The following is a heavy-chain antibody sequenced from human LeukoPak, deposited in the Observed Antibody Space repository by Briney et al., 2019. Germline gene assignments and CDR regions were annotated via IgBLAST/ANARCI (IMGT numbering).Heavy chain of an antibody. CDR3: AKDRVGYEGPFDY. J-gene: IGHJ4*02. Sequence: GGSLRLSRAASGFSFNIYGMAWVRQAPGRGLEWVSYITDRGNNKYYADAVKGRFTISRDNSKNTLYLQMNSLRAEDTAVYYCAKDRVGYEGPFDYWGQGTLVTVSS. CDR1: GFSFNIYG. CDR2: ITDRGNNK. D-gene: IGHD5-12*01. V-gene: IGHV3-23*01.